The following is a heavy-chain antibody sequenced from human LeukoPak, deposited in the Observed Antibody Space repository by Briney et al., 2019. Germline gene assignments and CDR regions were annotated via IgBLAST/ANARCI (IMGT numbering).Heavy chain of an antibody. CDR1: GGSVSSGGYY. Sequence: SETLSLTCTVSGGSVSSGGYYWSWVSQHPGKGLEWIGYIYYSGSTYYNPSLKSRVTISLDTSKNHFSLTLSSVTAADTAVYYCASALYYSYMDVWGKGTTVTVSS. J-gene: IGHJ6*03. V-gene: IGHV4-31*03. CDR2: IYYSGST. CDR3: ASALYYSYMDV.